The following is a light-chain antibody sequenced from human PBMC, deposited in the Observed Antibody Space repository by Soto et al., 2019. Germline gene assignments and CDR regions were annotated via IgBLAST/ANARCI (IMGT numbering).Light chain of an antibody. CDR2: AAS. V-gene: IGKV3-15*01. J-gene: IGKJ4*01. Sequence: EIVMTQSPATLSVSPGERATLSCRASQSVSSNLAWYQQKPGQAPKLLIYAASTLQSGVPSRFTGSGSGTDFTLTISSLQPEDAATYYCQKCKVAPFTFGGGTKVEIK. CDR3: QKCKVAPFT. CDR1: QSVSSN.